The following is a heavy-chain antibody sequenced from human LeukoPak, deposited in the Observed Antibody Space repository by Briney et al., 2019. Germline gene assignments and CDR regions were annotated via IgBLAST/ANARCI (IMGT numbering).Heavy chain of an antibody. D-gene: IGHD2-2*01. V-gene: IGHV3-33*08. CDR1: RFTYSSNA. CDR3: PREGCRTSCPTWGYFDH. J-gene: IGHJ4*02. Sequence: GGSLRLSCAASRFTYSSNAMHWVRQAPGRGLEWVAVIWYDGTNRYEDSVTGRFSISRDDSKYTVDLQMNSLRAVNTLSDDCPREGCRTSCPTWGYFDHWGQGTLVTVSS. CDR2: IWYDGTNR.